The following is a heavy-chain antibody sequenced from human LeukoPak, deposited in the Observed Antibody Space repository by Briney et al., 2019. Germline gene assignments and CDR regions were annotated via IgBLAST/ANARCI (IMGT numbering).Heavy chain of an antibody. J-gene: IGHJ3*01. Sequence: KPSETLSLTCAVYGGSFRGYYWSWICQPPGKGLEWIGEINHSGSTNYNPSLTSRVTISLDTSKNQFSLKLTSVTAADTAVYYCAKAPYLSTGSWGQGILVAVSS. V-gene: IGHV4-34*01. CDR1: GGSFRGYY. CDR3: AKAPYLSTGS. D-gene: IGHD3-22*01. CDR2: INHSGST.